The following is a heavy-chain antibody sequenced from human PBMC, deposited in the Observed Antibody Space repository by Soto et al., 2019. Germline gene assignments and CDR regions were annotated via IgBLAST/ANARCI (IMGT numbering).Heavy chain of an antibody. CDR1: GFTLSSYS. CDR3: ARETGLRSSGWSYYFDF. CDR2: ISGSGGTI. D-gene: IGHD6-19*01. Sequence: EVQLVESGGGLVQPGGSLRLSCAASGFTLSSYSMHWVRQAPGKGLEWVSYISGSGGTIYYADSVKGRFTISRDNAKNSLSVQMTSLRDEDTAVYFCARETGLRSSGWSYYFDFWCQGTRVTVSS. J-gene: IGHJ4*02. V-gene: IGHV3-48*02.